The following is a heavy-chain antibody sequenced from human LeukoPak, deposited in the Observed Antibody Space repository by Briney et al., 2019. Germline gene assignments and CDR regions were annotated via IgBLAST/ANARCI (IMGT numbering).Heavy chain of an antibody. Sequence: GGSLRLSCAAATLTFSRMGMHCVRQAPGKGLEWVTFIRSDGSDTYYTDSVKGRFTISRDNSMNTLYLQMNSLRPEDTAVYYCAKDKGERYFDYWGQGTLVTVSS. J-gene: IGHJ4*02. CDR2: IRSDGSDT. CDR1: TLTFSRMG. CDR3: AKDKGERYFDY. V-gene: IGHV3-30*02. D-gene: IGHD1-1*01.